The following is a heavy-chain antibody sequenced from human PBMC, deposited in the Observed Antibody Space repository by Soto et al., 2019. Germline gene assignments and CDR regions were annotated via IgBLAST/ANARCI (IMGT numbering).Heavy chain of an antibody. J-gene: IGHJ4*02. D-gene: IGHD4-17*01. CDR2: IYSGGST. Sequence: EVQLVETGGGLIQPGGSLRLSCAASGFTVSSNYMSWVRQAPGKGLEWVSVIYSGGSTYYADSVKGRFTISRDNSKNTLYPQMNSLRAEDTAVYYCARGDYGDYVADYWGQGTLVTVSS. CDR1: GFTVSSNY. V-gene: IGHV3-53*02. CDR3: ARGDYGDYVADY.